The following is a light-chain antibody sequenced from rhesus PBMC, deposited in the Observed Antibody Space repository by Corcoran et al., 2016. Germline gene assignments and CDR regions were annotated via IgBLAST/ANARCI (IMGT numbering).Light chain of an antibody. CDR2: KAS. V-gene: IGKV1-22*01. J-gene: IGKJ2*01. Sequence: DIQMTQSPSSLSASVGDTVTITCRASQSISSWLAWYQQKPGKAPKLLIYKASSLQSGVPLRISGSGSGTDFTLTISSLQSEYFATSYCQQYSSSPYSFGQGTKVEIK. CDR1: QSISSW. CDR3: QQYSSSPYS.